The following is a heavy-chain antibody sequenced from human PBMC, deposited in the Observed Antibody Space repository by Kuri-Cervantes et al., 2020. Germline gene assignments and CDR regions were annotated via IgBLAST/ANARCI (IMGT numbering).Heavy chain of an antibody. CDR2: INHGGST. V-gene: IGHV4-34*01. CDR3: ARGPWFGDKVSQHYYYGMDV. Sequence: GSLRLSCAVYGGSFSGYYWSWIRQPPGKGLEWIGGINHGGSTNYNPSLKSRVTISVDRSKNQFSLKLSSVTAADTAVYYCARGPWFGDKVSQHYYYGMDVWGQGTTVTVSS. D-gene: IGHD3-10*01. CDR1: GGSFSGYY. J-gene: IGHJ6*02.